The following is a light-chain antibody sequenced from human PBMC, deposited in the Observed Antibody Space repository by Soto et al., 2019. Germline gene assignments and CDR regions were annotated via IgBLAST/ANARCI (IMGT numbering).Light chain of an antibody. V-gene: IGKV3-20*01. CDR2: DAS. J-gene: IGKJ3*01. Sequence: TVLTQSPGTLTLSPGERATLSCRASQSVSGNFVAWYQQKPGQAPRLLIYDASTRATGVPDRFSGSGSGTDFTLTISRLEPEDFAVYYCQQYGRSPPFTFGPGTKMDIK. CDR3: QQYGRSPPFT. CDR1: QSVSGNF.